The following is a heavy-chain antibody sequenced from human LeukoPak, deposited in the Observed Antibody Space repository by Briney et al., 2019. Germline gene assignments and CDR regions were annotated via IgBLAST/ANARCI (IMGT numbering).Heavy chain of an antibody. CDR2: INHSGST. Sequence: KPSETLSLTCAVYGGSFSGYYWSWIRQPPGKGLEWIGEINHSGSTNYNPSLKSRVTISVDTSKNQFSLKLSSVTAADTAVYYCARGRWFGELSPSDYWGQGTLVTVSS. D-gene: IGHD3-10*01. J-gene: IGHJ4*02. V-gene: IGHV4-34*01. CDR3: ARGRWFGELSPSDY. CDR1: GGSFSGYY.